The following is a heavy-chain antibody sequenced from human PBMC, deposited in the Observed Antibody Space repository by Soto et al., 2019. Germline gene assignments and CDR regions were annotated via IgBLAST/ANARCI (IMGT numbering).Heavy chain of an antibody. CDR1: GFTVSSNY. D-gene: IGHD2-15*01. CDR2: IYSGGST. Sequence: PGGSLRLSCAASGFTVSSNYMSWVRQAPGKGLEWVSVIYSGGSTYYADSVKGRFTISRDNSKNTLYLQMNSLRAEDTAVYYCARGYCSGDSCYPTWFDPWGQGTLVTVSS. CDR3: ARGYCSGDSCYPTWFDP. J-gene: IGHJ5*02. V-gene: IGHV3-53*01.